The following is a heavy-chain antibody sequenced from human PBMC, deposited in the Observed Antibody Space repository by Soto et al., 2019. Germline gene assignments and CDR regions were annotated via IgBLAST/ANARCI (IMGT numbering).Heavy chain of an antibody. CDR3: ARETAHYYDSSGYI. CDR1: GGSISSGGYY. CDR2: IYYSGST. Sequence: QVQLQESGPGLVKPSQTLSLTCTVSGGSISSGGYYWSWIRQHPGKGLEWIGYIYYSGSTYYNPSLPSRVTISVHTSKNHFAPKLSSVTAADTAVYYCARETAHYYDSSGYIWGPGTLVTVSS. J-gene: IGHJ1*01. D-gene: IGHD3-22*01. V-gene: IGHV4-31*03.